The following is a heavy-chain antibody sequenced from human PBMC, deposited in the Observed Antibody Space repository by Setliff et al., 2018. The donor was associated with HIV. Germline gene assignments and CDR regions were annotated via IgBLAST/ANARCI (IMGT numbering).Heavy chain of an antibody. Sequence: ASVKVSCKASGYTFISYAVYWVRQAPGQGLEGVGWINPNNGNTKYAQNFQDRLTMTTDSSTTTAYMELRSLRSDDTAVYYCARRGGSGWYDFDYWGQGTLVTVSS. V-gene: IGHV1-18*01. CDR3: ARRGGSGWYDFDY. CDR1: GYTFISYA. D-gene: IGHD6-19*01. CDR2: INPNNGNT. J-gene: IGHJ4*02.